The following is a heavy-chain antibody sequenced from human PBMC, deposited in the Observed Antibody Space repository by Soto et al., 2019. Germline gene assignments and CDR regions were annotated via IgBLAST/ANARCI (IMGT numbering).Heavy chain of an antibody. V-gene: IGHV4-59*08. CDR1: GGSISSYY. D-gene: IGHD6-6*01. CDR3: ARHSPPAALKFDY. J-gene: IGHJ4*02. CDR2: IYYSGST. Sequence: PSETLSLTCTVSGGSISSYYWSWIRQPPGKGLEWIGYIYYSGSTNYNPSLKSRVTISVDTSKNQFSLKLSSVTAADTAVYYCARHSPPAALKFDYWGQGTLVTVSS.